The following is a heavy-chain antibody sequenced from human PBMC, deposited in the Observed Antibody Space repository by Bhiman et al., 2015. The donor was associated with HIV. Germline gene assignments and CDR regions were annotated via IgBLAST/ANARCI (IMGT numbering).Heavy chain of an antibody. CDR2: ISSSSSYI. J-gene: IGHJ6*02. V-gene: IGHV3-21*03. CDR1: GFSLSTYT. D-gene: IGHD3-10*01. Sequence: EVQLVESGGGLVQPGGSLRLSCAASGFSLSTYTMNWVRQAPGKGLEWVSSISSSSSYIYYADSVKGRFTISRDNAKNSLYLQMNSLRAEDTGVYNCARDQAREVNGMDVWGQGTTVTVSS. CDR3: ARDQAREVNGMDV.